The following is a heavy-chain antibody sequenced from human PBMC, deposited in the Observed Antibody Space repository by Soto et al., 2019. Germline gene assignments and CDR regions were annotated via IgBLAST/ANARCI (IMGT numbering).Heavy chain of an antibody. Sequence: GGSLRLSCAASGFTFSSYAMSWVRQAPGKGLEWVSAISGSGGSTYYADSVKGRFTISRDNSKNTLYPQMNSLRAEDTAVYYCAKVMRDYDYVWGSSYYYYGMDVWGQGTTVTVSS. V-gene: IGHV3-23*01. CDR2: ISGSGGST. CDR3: AKVMRDYDYVWGSSYYYYGMDV. J-gene: IGHJ6*02. CDR1: GFTFSSYA. D-gene: IGHD3-16*01.